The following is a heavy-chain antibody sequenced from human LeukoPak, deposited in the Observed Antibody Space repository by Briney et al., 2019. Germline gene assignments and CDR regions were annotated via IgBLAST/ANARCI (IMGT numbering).Heavy chain of an antibody. V-gene: IGHV3-7*01. CDR1: GFTFSRYW. J-gene: IGHJ5*02. D-gene: IGHD2/OR15-2a*01. CDR3: ARDFLSGLDP. Sequence: GGSLRLSCAASGFTFSRYWMSWVRQAPGKGLEWVANIKHDGSEKYYVDSVKGRFTISRDNAKNALYLQMNSLRAEDTAVYYCARDFLSGLDPWGQGSLVTVSS. CDR2: IKHDGSEK.